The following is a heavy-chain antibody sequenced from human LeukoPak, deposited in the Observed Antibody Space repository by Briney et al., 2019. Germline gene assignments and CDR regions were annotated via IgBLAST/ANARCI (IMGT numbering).Heavy chain of an antibody. CDR3: AVTAATWAIYYFDY. J-gene: IGHJ4*02. CDR1: GYTFTSYD. V-gene: IGHV1-8*01. D-gene: IGHD2-15*01. CDR2: MNPNSGNT. Sequence: GASVKVSCKASGYTFTSYDISWVRQATGQGLEWRGWMNPNSGNTGYAQKFQGRITRTRNTSISTAYMELSSLRSEDTAVYYCAVTAATWAIYYFDYWGQGTLVTVSS.